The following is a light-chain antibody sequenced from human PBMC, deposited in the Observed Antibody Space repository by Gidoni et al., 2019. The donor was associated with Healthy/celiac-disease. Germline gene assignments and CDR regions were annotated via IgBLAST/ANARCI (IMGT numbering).Light chain of an antibody. J-gene: IGKJ4*01. V-gene: IGKV1-12*01. Sequence: DIQMTQSPSSVSASVGDTVTITCRASQGSSRWLAWYQQKPGKDPKHLIYAASSLQSGVPSRFSGSGSGTDFTITISSLQPEDFATYNCQQANSFPLTFGGGTKVEIK. CDR1: QGSSRW. CDR3: QQANSFPLT. CDR2: AAS.